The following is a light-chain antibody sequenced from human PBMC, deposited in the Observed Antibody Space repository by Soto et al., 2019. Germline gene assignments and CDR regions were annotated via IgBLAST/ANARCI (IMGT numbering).Light chain of an antibody. Sequence: DIPMTQSPSSLSASVGDRVTITCRASQGISSYLAWYQQKPGKVPKVLIYAASTLQSGVPSRFSGSGSGTDFTLTISSLQPEDFATYYCQQSYTTPWTFGQGTKVEIK. CDR2: AAS. CDR3: QQSYTTPWT. V-gene: IGKV1-27*01. CDR1: QGISSY. J-gene: IGKJ1*01.